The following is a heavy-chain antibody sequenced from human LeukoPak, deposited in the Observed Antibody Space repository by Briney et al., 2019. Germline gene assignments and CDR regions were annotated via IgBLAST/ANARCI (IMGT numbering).Heavy chain of an antibody. J-gene: IGHJ4*02. Sequence: SVKVSCKASGGTFSSYTISWVRQAPGQGLEWMGRIIPILGIANYAQKFQGRVTITADKSTSTAYMELSSLRSEDTAVYYCARDRGYDSSGNFDYWGREPWSPSPQ. CDR1: GGTFSSYT. CDR3: ARDRGYDSSGNFDY. D-gene: IGHD3-22*01. CDR2: IIPILGIA. V-gene: IGHV1-69*04.